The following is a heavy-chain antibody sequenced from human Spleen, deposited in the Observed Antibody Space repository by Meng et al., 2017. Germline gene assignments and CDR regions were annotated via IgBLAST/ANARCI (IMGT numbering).Heavy chain of an antibody. V-gene: IGHV4-39*01. Sequence: QVHLQESGPGLVKPSETLSLPCSVSGDSISSSDSYWGWIRQSPGKGLEWIGSIGHSGFTYYTPSLESRVTVSVDTSRSQFSLELTSVTAADTAVYYCVRSRAWVRTGFDPWGQGTLVTVSS. CDR2: IGHSGFT. CDR1: GDSISSSDSY. CDR3: VRSRAWVRTGFDP. J-gene: IGHJ5*02. D-gene: IGHD1/OR15-1a*01.